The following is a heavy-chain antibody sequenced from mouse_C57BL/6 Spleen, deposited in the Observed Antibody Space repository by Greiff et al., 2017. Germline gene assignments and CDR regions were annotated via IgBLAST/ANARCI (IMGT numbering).Heavy chain of an antibody. D-gene: IGHD1-1*01. CDR3: AAPLMPDTVGASWYFGV. CDR2: IDPSDSET. V-gene: IGHV1-52*01. CDR1: GYTFTSYW. J-gene: IGHJ1*03. Sequence: QVQLQQPGAELVRPGSSVKLSCKASGYTFTSYWMHWVKQRPIQGLEWIGNIDPSDSETHYNQKFKDKATLTVDKSSSTAYMQLSSLTSEDSAVYYCAAPLMPDTVGASWYFGVWGTGTTVTVSS.